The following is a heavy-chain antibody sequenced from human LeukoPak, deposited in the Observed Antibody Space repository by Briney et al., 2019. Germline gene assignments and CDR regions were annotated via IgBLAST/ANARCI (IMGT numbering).Heavy chain of an antibody. CDR3: ARRDSSSWWSYFDY. CDR1: GGSISSYY. D-gene: IGHD6-13*01. J-gene: IGHJ4*02. Sequence: SETLSLTCTVSGGSISSYYWSWIRQPTGKGLEWIGYIYYSGSTNYNPSLKSRVTISVDTSKSQFSLKLSSVTAADTAVYYCARRDSSSWWSYFDYWGQGTLVTVSS. CDR2: IYYSGST. V-gene: IGHV4-59*01.